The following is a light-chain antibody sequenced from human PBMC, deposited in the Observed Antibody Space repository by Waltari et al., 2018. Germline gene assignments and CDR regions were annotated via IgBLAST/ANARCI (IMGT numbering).Light chain of an antibody. CDR3: QQSYSTPGLT. CDR1: QGIRSW. J-gene: IGKJ4*01. V-gene: IGKV1-12*01. Sequence: DIQMTQSPPSVSASVGDRVTITCRASQGIRSWLSWYQQKPGKAPKLLIYAASNLQSGVPSRFSGSDSGTEFTLTISSLQPEDFATYYCQQSYSTPGLTFGGGTKVEIK. CDR2: AAS.